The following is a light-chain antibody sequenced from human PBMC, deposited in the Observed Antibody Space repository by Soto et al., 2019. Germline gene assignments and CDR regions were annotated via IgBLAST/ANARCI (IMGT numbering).Light chain of an antibody. CDR3: QQYDNLRALT. J-gene: IGKJ4*01. CDR1: EPIDTY. Sequence: DIQMTQSPSSLSASVGDRVTITCHASEPIDTYLNWYQKKPGQAPKLLIHEASSLETGVPSRFSGRGSGTDFTFTISRLQPEDSATYYCQQYDNLRALTVGGGTKVEIK. V-gene: IGKV1-33*01. CDR2: EAS.